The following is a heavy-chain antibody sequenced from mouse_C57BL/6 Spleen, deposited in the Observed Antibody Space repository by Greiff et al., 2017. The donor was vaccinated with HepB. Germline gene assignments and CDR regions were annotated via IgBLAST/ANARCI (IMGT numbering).Heavy chain of an antibody. Sequence: EVQLQQSGPVLVKPGASVKMSCKATGYTFTDYYMNWVKQSHGKSLEWIGVINPYNGGTSYNQKFKGKATLTVDKSSSTAYMELNSLTSEDSAVYYCASFYYDYPWFAYWGQGTLVTVSA. CDR2: INPYNGGT. CDR3: ASFYYDYPWFAY. D-gene: IGHD2-4*01. J-gene: IGHJ3*01. V-gene: IGHV1-19*01. CDR1: GYTFTDYY.